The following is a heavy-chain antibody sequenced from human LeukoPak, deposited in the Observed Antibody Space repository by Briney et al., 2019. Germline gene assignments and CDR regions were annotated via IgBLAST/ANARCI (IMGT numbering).Heavy chain of an antibody. D-gene: IGHD2-21*02. CDR3: AREPRYCGGDCGFDY. J-gene: IGHJ4*02. CDR2: IYYSGST. Sequence: SETLSLTCTVSGGSISSHYWSWIRQPPGKGLEWIGYIYYSGSTNYNPSLKSRVTMSVDTSKNQFSLKLSSVTAADTAVYYCAREPRYCGGDCGFDYWGQGTLVTVSS. V-gene: IGHV4-59*11. CDR1: GGSISSHY.